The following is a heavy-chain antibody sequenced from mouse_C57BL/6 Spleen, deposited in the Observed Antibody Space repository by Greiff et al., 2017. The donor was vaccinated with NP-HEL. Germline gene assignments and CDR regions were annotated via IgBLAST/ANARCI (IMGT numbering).Heavy chain of an antibody. CDR1: GYTFTSYW. D-gene: IGHD1-1*01. CDR2: IDPSDSYT. CDR3: ARGGKNGSRYFDV. Sequence: QVQLQQPGAELVMPGASVKLSCKASGYTFTSYWMHWVKQRPGQGLEWIGEIDPSDSYTNYNQKFTGKSTLTVDKSSSTAYMQLSSLTSEDSAVYYCARGGKNGSRYFDVWGTGTTVTVSS. V-gene: IGHV1-69*01. J-gene: IGHJ1*03.